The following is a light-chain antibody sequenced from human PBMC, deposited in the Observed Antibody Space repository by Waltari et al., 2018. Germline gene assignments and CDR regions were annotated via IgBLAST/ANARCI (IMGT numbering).Light chain of an antibody. J-gene: IGKJ1*01. CDR3: QQTYSFTRT. Sequence: DIQMTQPPSSLSASVGDRVTITCRASQTISRYLNWYQQKPGKAPNLLIYAASSLQSGVPSRFSGSGSGRDFTLIITGLQPEDFATYYCQQTYSFTRTFGQGTKVEIK. CDR1: QTISRY. CDR2: AAS. V-gene: IGKV1-39*01.